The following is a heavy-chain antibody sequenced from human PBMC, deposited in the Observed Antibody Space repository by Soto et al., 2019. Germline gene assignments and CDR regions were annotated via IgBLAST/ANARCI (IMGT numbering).Heavy chain of an antibody. V-gene: IGHV3-30-3*01. CDR1: GFTFSSYA. Sequence: GGSLRLSCAASGFTFSSYAIHWVRQAPGKGLEWVAVISYDGSNKYYADSVKGRFTISRDNSKNTLYLQMNSLRAEDTAVYYCARGDSMDAFDIWGQGTMVTVSS. CDR3: ARGDSMDAFDI. D-gene: IGHD2-2*01. J-gene: IGHJ3*02. CDR2: ISYDGSNK.